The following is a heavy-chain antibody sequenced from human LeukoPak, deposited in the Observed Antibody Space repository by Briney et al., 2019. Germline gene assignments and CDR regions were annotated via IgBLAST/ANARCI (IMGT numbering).Heavy chain of an antibody. V-gene: IGHV3-21*01. J-gene: IGHJ4*02. D-gene: IGHD2-8*01. Sequence: GESLRLSCSASGFAFSDYNMNWVRQAPAKGLEWVPSISGRSSHMYYGDSVKGRFSISRDNAKNSLYLQMNSLGAEDTAVYYCGRAFPPLRVSSAGDFWGQGILVTVSS. CDR1: GFAFSDYN. CDR2: ISGRSSHM. CDR3: GRAFPPLRVSSAGDF.